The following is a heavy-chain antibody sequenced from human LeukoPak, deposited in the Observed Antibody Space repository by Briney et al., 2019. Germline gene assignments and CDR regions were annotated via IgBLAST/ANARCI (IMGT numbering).Heavy chain of an antibody. V-gene: IGHV4-38-2*02. J-gene: IGHJ4*02. Sequence: SETLSLTCILSGSSLTSGYYWGWIRQPPGKGLEWIGSIYHSGSTYYNPSLKSRVTISVDTSKNQFSLRLSSVTAADTAVYYCASFYGSGFSFDYWGQGTLVTVSS. D-gene: IGHD3-10*01. CDR3: ASFYGSGFSFDY. CDR2: IYHSGST. CDR1: GSSLTSGYY.